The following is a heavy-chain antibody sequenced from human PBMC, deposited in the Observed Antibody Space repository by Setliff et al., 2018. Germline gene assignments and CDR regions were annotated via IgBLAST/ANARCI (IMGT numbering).Heavy chain of an antibody. CDR3: ARDFDYYDDSGYHWFDF. V-gene: IGHV1-24*01. CDR2: FDPEDGET. Sequence: ASVKVSCKVSGYTLTELSMHWVRQAPGKGLEWMGGFDPEDGETIYAQKFQGRVTMTEDTSTDTAYMELSSPRSEDTAVYYCARDFDYYDDSGYHWFDFWGQGTLVTVSS. D-gene: IGHD3-22*01. CDR1: GYTLTELS. J-gene: IGHJ4*02.